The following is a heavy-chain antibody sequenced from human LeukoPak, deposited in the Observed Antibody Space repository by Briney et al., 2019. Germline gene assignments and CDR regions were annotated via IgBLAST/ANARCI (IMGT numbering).Heavy chain of an antibody. V-gene: IGHV3-66*01. CDR3: ARVREAAAFDF. Sequence: GGSLRLSCAASGFTVSSNYMSWVRQAPGKGLEWVSVIYSGGSTYYADSVKGRFTISRDNSKNTLYLQMNSLRAEDTAVYYCARVREAAAFDFWGQGTLVTVSS. CDR1: GFTVSSNY. J-gene: IGHJ4*02. CDR2: IYSGGST. D-gene: IGHD6-13*01.